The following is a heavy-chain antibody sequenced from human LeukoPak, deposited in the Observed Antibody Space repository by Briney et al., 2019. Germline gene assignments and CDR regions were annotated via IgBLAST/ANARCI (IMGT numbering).Heavy chain of an antibody. CDR1: GFTFSSYG. D-gene: IGHD2-2*02. V-gene: IGHV3-33*01. Sequence: PGRSLRLSCAASGFTFSSYGMHWVRQAPGKGLEWVAVIWYDGSNKYYADSVKGRFTISRDNSKNTLYLQMNSLRAEDTAVYYCARDRREYCSSTSCYTFGYWGQGTLVTVSS. CDR3: ARDRREYCSSTSCYTFGY. CDR2: IWYDGSNK. J-gene: IGHJ4*02.